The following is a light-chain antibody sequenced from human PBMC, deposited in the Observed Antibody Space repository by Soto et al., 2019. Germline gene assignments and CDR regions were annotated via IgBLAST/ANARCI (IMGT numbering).Light chain of an antibody. J-gene: IGKJ3*01. CDR3: QQLNSFPIP. CDR1: QGIANF. CDR2: GAS. V-gene: IGKV1-9*01. Sequence: IHLTQSPSSLSASVGDRVTISCRASQGIANFLAWYQQKPGKAPKLLIYGASTVQSGVPSRFSGSGSGTDFTLTISSLQPEDFATYYCQQLNSFPIPFGPGTKVDI.